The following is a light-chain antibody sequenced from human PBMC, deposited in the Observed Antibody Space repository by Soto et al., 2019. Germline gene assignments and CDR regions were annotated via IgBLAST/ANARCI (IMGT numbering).Light chain of an antibody. Sequence: DIQMTQSPSSLSASVGDRVTITCQASQSIDDYFSWYQQLPGRAPKLLIYAASHLQSWVPSRFRGSGYGTDFTLTISSLQPEDSATYYCLQSYDTPWTFGQGTKVEIK. CDR1: QSIDDY. CDR2: AAS. J-gene: IGKJ1*01. CDR3: LQSYDTPWT. V-gene: IGKV1-39*01.